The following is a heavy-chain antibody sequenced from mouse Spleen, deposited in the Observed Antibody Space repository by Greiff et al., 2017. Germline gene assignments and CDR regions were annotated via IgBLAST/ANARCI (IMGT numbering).Heavy chain of an antibody. CDR1: GFTFSSYT. CDR3: ARRWDDSMDY. V-gene: IGHV5-6-4*01. D-gene: IGHD4-1*01. J-gene: IGHJ4*01. CDR2: ISSGGSYT. Sequence: DVKLVESGGGLVKPGGSLKLSCAASGFTFSSYTMSWVRQTPEKRLEWVATISSGGSYTYYPDSVKGRFTISRDNAKNTLYLQMSSLKSEDSAMYYCARRWDDSMDYWGQGTSVTVSA.